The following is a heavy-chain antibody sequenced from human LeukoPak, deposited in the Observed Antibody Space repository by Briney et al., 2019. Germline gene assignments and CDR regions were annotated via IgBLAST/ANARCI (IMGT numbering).Heavy chain of an antibody. D-gene: IGHD3-22*01. J-gene: IGHJ6*03. CDR1: GGSISSHY. V-gene: IGHV4-59*11. Sequence: SETLSLTCTVSGGSISSHYWSWIRQPPGKRLEWIEYIYHSGSTNYNPSLKSRVTISVDTSKNQFSLKLSSVTAADTAVYYCARTMTYYYYYMDVWGKGTTVTVSS. CDR3: ARTMTYYYYYMDV. CDR2: IYHSGST.